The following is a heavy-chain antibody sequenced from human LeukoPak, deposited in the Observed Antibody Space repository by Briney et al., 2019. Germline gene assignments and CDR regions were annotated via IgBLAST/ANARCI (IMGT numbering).Heavy chain of an antibody. CDR1: GFTFSSYG. Sequence: GGSLRLSCAASGFTFSSYGMHWVRQAPGKGLEWVANIKEDGTETYYVDSVKGRFTISRDNAKNSLYLQMNSLRVEDTAVYYCAKEGRSLQTYWGQGTLVTVSS. V-gene: IGHV3-7*03. D-gene: IGHD5-24*01. J-gene: IGHJ4*02. CDR3: AKEGRSLQTY. CDR2: IKEDGTET.